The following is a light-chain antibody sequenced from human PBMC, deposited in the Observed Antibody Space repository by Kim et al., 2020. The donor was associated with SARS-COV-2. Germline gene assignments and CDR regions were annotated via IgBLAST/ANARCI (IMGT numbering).Light chain of an antibody. V-gene: IGLV3-21*04. CDR3: QVWDSSSDHPFV. J-gene: IGLJ1*01. Sequence: SYELTQPPSVSVAPGKTARINCGGNNIGSKSVHWYQQKPGQAPVLVIDYDSDRPSGIPERFSGSNSGNTATLTISRVEAGDEADYYCQVWDSSSDHPFVFGTGTKVTVL. CDR1: NIGSKS. CDR2: YDS.